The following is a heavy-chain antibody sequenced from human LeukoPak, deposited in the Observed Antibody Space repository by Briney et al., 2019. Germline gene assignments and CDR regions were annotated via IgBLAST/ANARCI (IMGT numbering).Heavy chain of an antibody. D-gene: IGHD2-2*01. V-gene: IGHV4-59*01. CDR2: IYYSGST. CDR3: AREGYCSTISCSPNWFDP. J-gene: IGHJ5*02. CDR1: GGSISSYY. Sequence: SETLSLTCTVSGGSISSYYWSWIRQPPGKGLEWIGYIYYSGSTNYNPSLKSRVTISVDTSKNQFSLKLSSVTAADTAVYYCAREGYCSTISCSPNWFDPWGQGTLVTVSS.